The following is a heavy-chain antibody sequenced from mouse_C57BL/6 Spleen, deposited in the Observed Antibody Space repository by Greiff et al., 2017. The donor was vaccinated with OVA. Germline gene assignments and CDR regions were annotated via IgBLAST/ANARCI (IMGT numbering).Heavy chain of an antibody. CDR1: GFNIKDDY. CDR2: IDPENGDT. D-gene: IGHD1-1*01. Sequence: DVKLQESGAELVRPGASVKLSCTASGFNIKDDYMHWVKQRPEQGLEWIGWIDPENGDTEYASKFQGKATITADTSSNTAYLQLSSLTSEDTAVYYCTTSNYYGSSPYYFDYWGQGTTLTVSS. J-gene: IGHJ2*01. CDR3: TTSNYYGSSPYYFDY. V-gene: IGHV14-4*01.